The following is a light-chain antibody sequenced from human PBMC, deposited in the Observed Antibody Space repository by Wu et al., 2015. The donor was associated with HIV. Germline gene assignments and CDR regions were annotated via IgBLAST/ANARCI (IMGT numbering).Light chain of an antibody. V-gene: IGKV3-20*01. Sequence: EIVLTQSPATLSLSPGERATLSCKASQSVSNNYFAWFQQRPGQAPRLLIYGASNRATGTPDRFSGSGSGTDFTLTITRLEPQDFAVYYCQQYDTSITFGQGTRLEIK. CDR2: GAS. CDR3: QQYDTSIT. CDR1: QSVSNNY. J-gene: IGKJ5*01.